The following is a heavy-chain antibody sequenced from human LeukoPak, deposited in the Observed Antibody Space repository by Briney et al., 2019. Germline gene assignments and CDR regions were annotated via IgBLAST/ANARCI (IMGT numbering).Heavy chain of an antibody. CDR1: GFTFGSYG. CDR2: ISYDGSNK. J-gene: IGHJ1*01. CDR3: AKDQRLRYFDWLAIQH. D-gene: IGHD3-9*01. V-gene: IGHV3-30*18. Sequence: GGSLRLSCAASGFTFGSYGMHWVRQAPGKGLEWVAVISYDGSNKYYADSVKGRFTISRDNSKNTLYLQMNSLRAEDTAVYCCAKDQRLRYFDWLAIQHWGQGTLVTVSS.